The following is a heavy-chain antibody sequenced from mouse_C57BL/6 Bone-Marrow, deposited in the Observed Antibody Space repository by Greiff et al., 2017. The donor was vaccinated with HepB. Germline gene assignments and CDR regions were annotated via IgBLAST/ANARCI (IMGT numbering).Heavy chain of an antibody. D-gene: IGHD1-1*01. CDR2: IYPGDGDT. V-gene: IGHV1-80*01. CDR1: GYAFSSYW. J-gene: IGHJ3*01. Sequence: VQLQQSGAELVKPGASVKISCKASGYAFSSYWMNWVKQRPGKGLEWIGQIYPGDGDTNYNGKFKGKATLTADKSSSTAYMQLSSLTSEDSAVYFCARSITTVVATKTWFAYWGQGTLVTVSA. CDR3: ARSITTVVATKTWFAY.